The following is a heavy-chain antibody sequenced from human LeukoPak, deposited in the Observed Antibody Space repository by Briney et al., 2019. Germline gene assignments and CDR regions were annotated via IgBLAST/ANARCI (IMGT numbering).Heavy chain of an antibody. J-gene: IGHJ4*02. V-gene: IGHV4-59*01. Sequence: SETLSLTCTVSGGSISSYYWSWIRQPPGKGLEWIGYIYYSGSTNYNPSLKSRVTISINTSENQFSLKLNSVTAADTAMYYCARLNYFGSGSYNYWGQGTLVTVPS. CDR1: GGSISSYY. D-gene: IGHD3-10*01. CDR2: IYYSGST. CDR3: ARLNYFGSGSYNY.